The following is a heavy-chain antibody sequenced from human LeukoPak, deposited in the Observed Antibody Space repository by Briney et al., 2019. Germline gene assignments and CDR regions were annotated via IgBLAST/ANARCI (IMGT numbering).Heavy chain of an antibody. V-gene: IGHV4-59*08. CDR2: IYYSGST. J-gene: IGHJ4*02. Sequence: SETLSLTCTVSGGSISSYYWSWIRQPPGKGLEWIGYIYYSGSTNYNPSLKSRVTISVDTSKNQFSLTLSSVTAADTAVYYCARFPYYGGNRDFDYWGQGTLVTVSS. CDR3: ARFPYYGGNRDFDY. CDR1: GGSISSYY. D-gene: IGHD4-23*01.